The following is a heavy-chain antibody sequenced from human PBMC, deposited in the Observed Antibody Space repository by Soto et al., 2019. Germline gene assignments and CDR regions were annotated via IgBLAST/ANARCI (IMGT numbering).Heavy chain of an antibody. CDR2: ISGSGGGT. J-gene: IGHJ4*02. Sequence: EVQLLESGGGLVQPGGSLRLSCAASGFIFSTYAMSWVRQAPGKGLEWVSGISGSGGGTYYADSVKGRFTISRDNSKNTLYLPMNSLRDEDTAVYYCAIDLYGDYGGLDYWGQGTLVTVSS. CDR3: AIDLYGDYGGLDY. D-gene: IGHD4-17*01. CDR1: GFIFSTYA. V-gene: IGHV3-23*01.